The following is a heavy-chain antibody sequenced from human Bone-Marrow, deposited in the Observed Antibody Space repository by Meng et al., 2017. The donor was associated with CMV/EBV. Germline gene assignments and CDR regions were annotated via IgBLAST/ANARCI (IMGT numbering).Heavy chain of an antibody. CDR2: ISSEGTST. CDR3: ARNYYDSSGYRDLFDP. CDR1: GFTLSNYW. J-gene: IGHJ5*02. D-gene: IGHD3-22*01. Sequence: GESLKISCEASGFTLSNYWVHWVRQAPGKGLVWVSRISSEGTSTTYTASVKGRFTISTDNAKNTLYLQMNSLSAEETAVYYCARNYYDSSGYRDLFDPWGQGTLVTVSS. V-gene: IGHV3-74*01.